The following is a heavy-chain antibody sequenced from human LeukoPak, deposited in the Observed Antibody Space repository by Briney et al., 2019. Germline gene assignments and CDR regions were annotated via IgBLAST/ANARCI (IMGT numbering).Heavy chain of an antibody. J-gene: IGHJ4*02. D-gene: IGHD3-22*01. CDR2: IYHSGST. V-gene: IGHV4-38-2*02. CDR1: GYSISSGYY. Sequence: PSETLSLTCTVSGYSISSGYYWGWIRQPPGKGLEWIGSIYHSGSTYYNPSLKSRVTISVDTSKNQFSLKLSSVTAADTAVYYCARWGQYYYDSSAIPAGFDYWGQGTLVTVSS. CDR3: ARWGQYYYDSSAIPAGFDY.